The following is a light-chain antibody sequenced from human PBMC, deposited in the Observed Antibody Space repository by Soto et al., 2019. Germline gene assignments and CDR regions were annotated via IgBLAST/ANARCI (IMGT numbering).Light chain of an antibody. V-gene: IGLV2-8*01. CDR1: RSDVGGYNY. CDR3: SSFAGGGNPVL. J-gene: IGLJ2*01. Sequence: QSALTQPPFASGSRGQSVTISCTGTRSDVGGYNYVSWHQQHPGKAPKLMIYEVTKRPSGVPDRFSGSKSGNTASLTVSGLQAEDEADYYCSSFAGGGNPVLFGGGTKLTAL. CDR2: EVT.